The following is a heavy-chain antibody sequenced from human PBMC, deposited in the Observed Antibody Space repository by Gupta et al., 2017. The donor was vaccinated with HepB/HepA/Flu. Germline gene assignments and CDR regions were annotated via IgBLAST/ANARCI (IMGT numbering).Heavy chain of an antibody. J-gene: IGHJ5*02. V-gene: IGHV5-51*01. Sequence: EVQLVQSGAEVKKPGESLKISCKGSGYSFTSYWIGWVRQMPRKGLEWMGIIYPGDSDTRYSPSFQGQVTISADKSISTAYLQWSSLKASDTAMYYCARQTTAAGNGAWFDPWGQGTLVTVSS. CDR2: IYPGDSDT. CDR3: ARQTTAAGNGAWFDP. D-gene: IGHD6-13*01. CDR1: GYSFTSYW.